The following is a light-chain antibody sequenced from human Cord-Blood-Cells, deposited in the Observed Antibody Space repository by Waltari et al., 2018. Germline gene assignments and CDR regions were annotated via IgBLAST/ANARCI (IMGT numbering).Light chain of an antibody. CDR3: NSRDSSGNHWV. CDR1: SLRSYY. Sequence: SSELTQDPAVSVALGQTVRITCQGDSLRSYYASWYQQKPGQAPVLVIYGKNNLPSGIPDRFAGSSSGHTASLTITGAQAEDEADYYCNSRDSSGNHWVFGGGTKLTVL. V-gene: IGLV3-19*01. J-gene: IGLJ3*02. CDR2: GKN.